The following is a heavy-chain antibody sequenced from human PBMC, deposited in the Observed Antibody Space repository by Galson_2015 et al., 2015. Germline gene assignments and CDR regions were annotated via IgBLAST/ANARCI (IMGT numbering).Heavy chain of an antibody. CDR2: IYYSGST. J-gene: IGHJ4*02. Sequence: ETLSRTCTVSGGSISSYYWSWIRQPPGKGLEWIGYIYYSGSTNYNPSLKSRVTISVDTSKNQFSLKLSSVTAADTAVYSCARVLLALAHQKWDGPNLSNFDSWGQGALRTDPS. CDR3: ARVLLALAHQKWDGPNLSNFDS. D-gene: IGHD3-3*02. V-gene: IGHV4-59*01. CDR1: GGSISSYY.